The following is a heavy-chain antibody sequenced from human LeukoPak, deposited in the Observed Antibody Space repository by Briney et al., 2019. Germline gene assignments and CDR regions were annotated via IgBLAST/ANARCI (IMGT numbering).Heavy chain of an antibody. CDR2: ISGSGGST. D-gene: IGHD6-19*01. V-gene: IGHV3-23*01. Sequence: GGSLRLSCAASGFTFSSYAMSWVRQAPGKGLEWVSAISGSGGSTYYADSVKGRFTISRDNSKNTLYLQMNSLRAEDTAVYYCAKVYSSGWYRGRGEYDYWGQGTLVTVSS. CDR1: GFTFSSYA. CDR3: AKVYSSGWYRGRGEYDY. J-gene: IGHJ4*02.